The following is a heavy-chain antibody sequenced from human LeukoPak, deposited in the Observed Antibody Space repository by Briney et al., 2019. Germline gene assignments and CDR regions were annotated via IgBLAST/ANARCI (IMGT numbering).Heavy chain of an antibody. J-gene: IGHJ6*02. CDR2: IRSKANSYAT. Sequence: PGGSLRLSCAASGFTFSGSAMHWVRQASGKGLGWVGRIRSKANSYATAYAASVKGRFTISRDDSKNTAYLQMNSLKTEDTAVYYCTSPTYYYGSGSYTIYGMDVWGQGTTVTVSS. D-gene: IGHD3-10*01. CDR3: TSPTYYYGSGSYTIYGMDV. V-gene: IGHV3-73*01. CDR1: GFTFSGSA.